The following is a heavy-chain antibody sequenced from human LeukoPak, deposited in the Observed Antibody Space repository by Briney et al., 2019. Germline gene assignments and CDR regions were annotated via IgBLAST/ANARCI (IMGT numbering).Heavy chain of an antibody. D-gene: IGHD6-19*01. CDR2: ISGSGGST. Sequence: GGSLRLSCAASGFTFSSYAMSWVRQAPGKGLEWVSAISGSGGSTYYADSVKGRFTISRDNSKNTLYLQMNSLRAEDTAVYYCAKSLFVYSSGWYPYYFDYWGQGTLVTVSS. CDR3: AKSLFVYSSGWYPYYFDY. CDR1: GFTFSSYA. V-gene: IGHV3-23*01. J-gene: IGHJ4*02.